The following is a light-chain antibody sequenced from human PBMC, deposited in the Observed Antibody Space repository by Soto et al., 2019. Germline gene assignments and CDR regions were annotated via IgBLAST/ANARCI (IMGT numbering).Light chain of an antibody. CDR3: QYYGNSRIT. CDR1: QSVNNNF. J-gene: IGKJ5*01. CDR2: AAS. Sequence: TPSPGTLSLAPVERFTLSCRASQSVNNNFLSWYQQKPGQAPRLLIYAASSGATGIPDRFSGSGSGTDFTLTINRLEPEDFVVYYCQYYGNSRITFGQGTRLEIK. V-gene: IGKV3-20*01.